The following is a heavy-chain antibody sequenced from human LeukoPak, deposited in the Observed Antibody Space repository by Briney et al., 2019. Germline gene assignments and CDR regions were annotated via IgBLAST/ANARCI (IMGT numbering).Heavy chain of an antibody. CDR1: GYSISSGYY. J-gene: IGHJ4*02. CDR3: ARHYSDGPFDY. D-gene: IGHD2-21*01. Sequence: PETLSLTCAVSGYSISSGYYWGWIRQPPGKGLEWIGSIYHSGSTYYNPSLKSRVTISVDTSKNQFSLKLSSVTAADTAVYYCARHYSDGPFDYWGQGTLVTVSS. CDR2: IYHSGST. V-gene: IGHV4-38-2*01.